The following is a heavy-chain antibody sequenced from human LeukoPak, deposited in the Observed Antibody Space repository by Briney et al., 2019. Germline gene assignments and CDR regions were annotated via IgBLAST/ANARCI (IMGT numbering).Heavy chain of an antibody. D-gene: IGHD3-22*01. CDR3: ARGSNYYYDVTADYPRY. Sequence: ASVKVSCKTSGYTFTTYYIHWVRQAPGQGLEWLGIINPSGGTTTYAQKFQGRVTMTRDTPTSTVYMELNTLRSEDTAVYYCARGSNYYYDVTADYPRYWGQGTLVTVSS. V-gene: IGHV1-46*01. J-gene: IGHJ4*02. CDR2: INPSGGTT. CDR1: GYTFTTYY.